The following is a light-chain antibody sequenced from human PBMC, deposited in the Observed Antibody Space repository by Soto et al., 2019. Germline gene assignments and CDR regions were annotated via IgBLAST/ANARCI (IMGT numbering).Light chain of an antibody. J-gene: IGLJ1*01. CDR2: EGS. Sequence: QSALTQPASVSGSPGQSITISCTGTSSDVGSYNLVSWYQQHPGKAPKLMIYEGSERPSGVSNRFSGSKSGNTASLTISGLQAEDEGDYYCCSYAGSYTFVFGTGTKGPS. V-gene: IGLV2-23*01. CDR3: CSYAGSYTFV. CDR1: SSDVGSYNL.